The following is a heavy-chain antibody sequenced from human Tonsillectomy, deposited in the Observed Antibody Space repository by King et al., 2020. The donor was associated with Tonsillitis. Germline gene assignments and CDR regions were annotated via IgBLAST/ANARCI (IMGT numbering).Heavy chain of an antibody. CDR1: GGSISSSHYY. V-gene: IGHV4-39*01. D-gene: IGHD2-15*01. Sequence: QLQESGPGLVKPSETLSLTCTVSGGSISSSHYYWGWIRQPPGKGLEWIGNIFDSGSTYYNPSLESRVTISVDTSKSQLSLKLSSVTAADTAVYYCAGGRVVIAATFFDYWGQGTLVTVSS. CDR2: IFDSGST. J-gene: IGHJ4*02. CDR3: AGGRVVIAATFFDY.